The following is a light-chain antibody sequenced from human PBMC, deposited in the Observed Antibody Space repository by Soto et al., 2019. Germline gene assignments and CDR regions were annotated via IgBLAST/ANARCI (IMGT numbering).Light chain of an antibody. CDR1: QSVSSY. J-gene: IGKJ5*01. Sequence: EIVLTQSPATLSLSPGERATLSCRASQSVSSYLAWYQQKPGQAPRLLIYDASNRATGIPARFSGSGSGTDFSITISSLEPEDFAVYYCQQRSNWPFTFGQGTRLEMK. CDR2: DAS. V-gene: IGKV3-11*01. CDR3: QQRSNWPFT.